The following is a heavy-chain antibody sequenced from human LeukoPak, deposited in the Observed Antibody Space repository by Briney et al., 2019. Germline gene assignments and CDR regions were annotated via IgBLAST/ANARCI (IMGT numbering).Heavy chain of an antibody. CDR3: ARSRAGSGSYFGAFDI. Sequence: GGSLRLSCAPSGVPVSSNYISWVRQAPAKGLEWVSVIYSDGRTHHTDSVKGRFTISRDNSKNTLYLQMNRLRAADTAVYYCARSRAGSGSYFGAFDIWGQGTMVTVSS. J-gene: IGHJ3*02. CDR2: IYSDGRT. CDR1: GVPVSSNY. V-gene: IGHV3-53*01. D-gene: IGHD3-10*01.